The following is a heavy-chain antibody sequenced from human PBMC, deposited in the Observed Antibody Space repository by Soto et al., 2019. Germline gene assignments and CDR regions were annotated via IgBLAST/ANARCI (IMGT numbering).Heavy chain of an antibody. CDR3: ARSRGIAAAGTLDY. CDR1: GGSISSYY. D-gene: IGHD6-13*01. V-gene: IGHV4-59*08. J-gene: IGHJ4*02. CDR2: IYYSGST. Sequence: TSETLSLTCTVSGGSISSYYWSWIRQPPGKGLEWIGYIYYSGSTNYNPSLKSRVTISVDTSKNQFSLKLSSVTAADTAVYYCARSRGIAAAGTLDYWGQGTLVTVSS.